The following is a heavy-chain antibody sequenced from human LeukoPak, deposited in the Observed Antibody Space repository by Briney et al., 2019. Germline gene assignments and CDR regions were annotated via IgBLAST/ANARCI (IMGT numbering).Heavy chain of an antibody. CDR2: ISSSSNYI. CDR1: GFTFSNDN. J-gene: IGHJ6*04. Sequence: GGSLRLSCAASGFTFSNDNMNWVRQAPGKGLEWVSSISSSSNYIYYADSVKGRFTISRDNAKNSLYLQMNSLRAEDTAVYYCAELGITMIGGVWGKGTTVTISS. CDR3: AELGITMIGGV. D-gene: IGHD3-10*02. V-gene: IGHV3-21*01.